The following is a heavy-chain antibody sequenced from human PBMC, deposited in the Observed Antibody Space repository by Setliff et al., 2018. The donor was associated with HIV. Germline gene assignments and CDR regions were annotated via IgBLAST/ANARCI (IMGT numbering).Heavy chain of an antibody. J-gene: IGHJ3*02. CDR1: GDSISDTTYY. CDR2: ITYSGST. D-gene: IGHD6-13*01. Sequence: PSETLSLTCSVSGDSISDTTYYWGWIRQPPGKGLEWIGYITYSGSTKYNPSLKSRVTISIDTSKNQFSLKLSSVTPADTAVYYCASHAPYTSSWNAAAFDIWGQGTMVTVSS. CDR3: ASHAPYTSSWNAAAFDI. V-gene: IGHV4-61*05.